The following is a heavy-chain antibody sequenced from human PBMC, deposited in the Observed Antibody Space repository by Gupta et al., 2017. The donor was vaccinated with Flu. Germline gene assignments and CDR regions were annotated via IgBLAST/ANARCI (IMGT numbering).Heavy chain of an antibody. J-gene: IGHJ6*02. Sequence: EVKLLESGGNLVQPGGSLRLSCEAYGFTFSTYGMSWVRQSPGKGLEWVSGISGGGGSTYYADSVKGRFTISRDNFKNTVDLQMNSLRAEDTALYYCAKEHGVHGIDVWGQGTTVTVSS. CDR1: GFTFSTYG. D-gene: IGHD3-10*01. CDR2: ISGGGGST. CDR3: AKEHGVHGIDV. V-gene: IGHV3-23*01.